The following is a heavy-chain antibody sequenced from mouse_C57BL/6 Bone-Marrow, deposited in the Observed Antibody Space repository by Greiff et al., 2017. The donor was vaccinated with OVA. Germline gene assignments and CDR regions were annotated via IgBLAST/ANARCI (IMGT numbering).Heavy chain of an antibody. CDR2: IHPNSGST. J-gene: IGHJ4*01. CDR3: ARWWLPGAMDY. CDR1: GYTFTSYW. D-gene: IGHD1-1*02. Sequence: QVQLKQPGAELVKPGASVKLSCKASGYTFTSYWMHWVKQRPGQGLEWIGMIHPNSGSTNYNEKFKSKATLTVDKSSSTAYMQLSSLTSEDSAVYYCARWWLPGAMDYWGQGTSVTVSS. V-gene: IGHV1-64*01.